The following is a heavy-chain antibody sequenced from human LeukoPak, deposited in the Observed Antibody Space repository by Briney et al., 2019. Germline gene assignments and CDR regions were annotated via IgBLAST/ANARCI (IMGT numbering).Heavy chain of an antibody. J-gene: IGHJ5*02. V-gene: IGHV4-38-2*01. Sequence: KPSETLSLTCAVSGYSISSGYYWGWIRQPPGKGLEWIGSIYHSGSTYYNPSLKSRVAISVDTSKNQFSLKLSSVTAADTAVYYCARASPRAAAGKNWFGPWGQGTLVTVSS. CDR3: ARASPRAAAGKNWFGP. CDR2: IYHSGST. CDR1: GYSISSGYY. D-gene: IGHD6-13*01.